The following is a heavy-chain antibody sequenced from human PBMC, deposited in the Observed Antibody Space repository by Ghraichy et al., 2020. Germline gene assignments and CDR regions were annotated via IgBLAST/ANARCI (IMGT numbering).Heavy chain of an antibody. CDR2: ISAYNGNT. V-gene: IGHV1-18*01. Sequence: ASVKVSCKASGYTFTSYGISWVRQAPGQGLEWMGWISAYNGNTNYAQKLQGRVTMTTDTSTSTAYMELRSLRSDDTAVYYCARDPPTTYYDILTGYYGSNNWFDPWGQGTLVTVSS. CDR1: GYTFTSYG. CDR3: ARDPPTTYYDILTGYYGSNNWFDP. J-gene: IGHJ5*02. D-gene: IGHD3-9*01.